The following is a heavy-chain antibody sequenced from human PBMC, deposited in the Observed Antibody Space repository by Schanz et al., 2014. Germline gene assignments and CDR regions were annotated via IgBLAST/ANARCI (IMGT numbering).Heavy chain of an antibody. CDR3: ARGRGYRIGQ. D-gene: IGHD5-18*01. V-gene: IGHV3-NL1*01. J-gene: IGHJ4*02. CDR1: GFSFSSSG. CDR2: INSAGTT. Sequence: QVQLVESGGGVVQPGGSLRLSCAASGFSFSSSGMHWVRQPPGKGLEWVSVINSAGTTYYADSVKGRFTFSRDSSKNTVYLQMDSLRADDTSVYYCARGRGYRIGQWGQGILVTVSS.